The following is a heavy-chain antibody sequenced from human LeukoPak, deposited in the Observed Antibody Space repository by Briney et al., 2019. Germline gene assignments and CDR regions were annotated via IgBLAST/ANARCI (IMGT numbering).Heavy chain of an antibody. J-gene: IGHJ4*02. CDR2: IYHSGST. CDR3: ARGSPLAAVFGLYYFDY. Sequence: TSETLSLTCTVSGGSISSSSYYWGWIRQPPGKGLEWIGSIYHSGSTYYNPSLKSRVTISVDTSKNQFSLKVSSVTAADTAVYYCARGSPLAAVFGLYYFDYWGQGTLVTVSS. V-gene: IGHV4-39*07. D-gene: IGHD3-16*01. CDR1: GGSISSSSYY.